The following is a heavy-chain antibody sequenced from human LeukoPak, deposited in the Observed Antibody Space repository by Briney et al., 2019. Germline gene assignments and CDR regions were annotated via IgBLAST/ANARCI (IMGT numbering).Heavy chain of an antibody. J-gene: IGHJ6*03. D-gene: IGHD3-10*01. CDR3: ARDRFGRYGDYYYMDV. CDR1: GYTFTSYY. V-gene: IGHV1-46*01. CDR2: INPSGGST. Sequence: ASVKVSCKASGYTFTSYYMHWVRQAPGQGLEWMGIINPSGGSTSYAQKFQGRFTMTRDTSTSTVYMELSSLRSEDTAVYYCARDRFGRYGDYYYMDVWGKGTTVTVSS.